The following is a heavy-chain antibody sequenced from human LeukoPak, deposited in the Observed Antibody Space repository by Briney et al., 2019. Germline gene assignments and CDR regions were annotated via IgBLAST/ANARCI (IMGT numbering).Heavy chain of an antibody. CDR1: GGSISSSSFY. Sequence: SETLSLTCTVSGGSISSSSFYWGWIRQPPGKGLEWIGNIYYSGSTYYNPSLKSRVTISVDTSKNQFSLKLSSVTAADTAMYYCARLVWFEDRCFDYWGQGTLVTVSS. D-gene: IGHD3-10*01. CDR2: IYYSGST. CDR3: ARLVWFEDRCFDY. J-gene: IGHJ4*02. V-gene: IGHV4-39*01.